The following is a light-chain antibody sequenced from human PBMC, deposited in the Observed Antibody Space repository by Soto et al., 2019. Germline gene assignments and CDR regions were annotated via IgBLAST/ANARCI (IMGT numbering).Light chain of an antibody. V-gene: IGLV1-44*01. Sequence: QSVLSQPPSASGTPGQRVTISCSGSSSNIGSNTVNWYQQLPGTAPKLLIYSNNQRPSGVPDRFSGSKSGTSASLAISGLQSEDESDYYCAAWDDSLNGVVFGGGTKLFVL. J-gene: IGLJ2*01. CDR2: SNN. CDR3: AAWDDSLNGVV. CDR1: SSNIGSNT.